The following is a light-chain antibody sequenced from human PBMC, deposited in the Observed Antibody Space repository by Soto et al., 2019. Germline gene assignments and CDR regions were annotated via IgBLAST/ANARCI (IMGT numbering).Light chain of an antibody. CDR1: QNINTW. Sequence: DIQMTQSPSTLSASVGDRVTITCRASQNINTWLAWYQQEPGKAPKLLIFEASTLQGGVPSRFSGSGSGTEFTLTITSLQPDDVATFYCQQYSRSPYTFGRGTKLE. J-gene: IGKJ2*01. V-gene: IGKV1-5*01. CDR3: QQYSRSPYT. CDR2: EAS.